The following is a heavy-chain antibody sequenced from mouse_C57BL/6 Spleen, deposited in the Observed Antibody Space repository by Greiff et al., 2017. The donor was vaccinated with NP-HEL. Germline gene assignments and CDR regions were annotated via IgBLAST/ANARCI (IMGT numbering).Heavy chain of an antibody. J-gene: IGHJ2*01. V-gene: IGHV1-64*01. CDR2: IHPNSGST. CDR3: ASGVYYDYDYFDY. CDR1: GYTFTSYW. Sequence: QVQLQQPGAELVKPGASVKLSCKASGYTFTSYWMHWVKQRPGQGLEWIGMIHPNSGSTNYNEKFKSKATLTVDKSSSTAYMQLSSLTSEDSAVYYCASGVYYDYDYFDYWGQGTTLTVSS. D-gene: IGHD2-4*01.